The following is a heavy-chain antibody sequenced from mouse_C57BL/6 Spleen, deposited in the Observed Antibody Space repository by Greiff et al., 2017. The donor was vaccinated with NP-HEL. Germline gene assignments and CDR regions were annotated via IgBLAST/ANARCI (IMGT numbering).Heavy chain of an antibody. CDR3: ARDGDYGSFDY. J-gene: IGHJ2*01. Sequence: EVQVVESEGGLVQPGSSMKLSCTASGFTFSDYYMAWVRQVPEKGLEWVANINYDGSSTYYLDSLKSRFIISRDNAKNILYLQMSSLKSEDTATYFCARDGDYGSFDYWGQGTTLTVSS. V-gene: IGHV5-16*01. D-gene: IGHD1-1*01. CDR1: GFTFSDYY. CDR2: INYDGSST.